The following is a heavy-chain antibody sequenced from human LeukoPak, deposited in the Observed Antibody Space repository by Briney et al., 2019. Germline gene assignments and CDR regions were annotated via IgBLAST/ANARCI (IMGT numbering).Heavy chain of an antibody. D-gene: IGHD3-10*01. CDR3: ASMLGSGSGNYLFDF. J-gene: IGHJ4*02. CDR2: VHYSGRT. Sequence: SETLSLTCTVSDGSVRSYYWSWIRQPPGKGLEWIGYVHYSGRTSYNPSLNSRVTISLDTPKNQFSLKVNSVTAADTAVYYCASMLGSGSGNYLFDFWGQGTLVTVSS. CDR1: DGSVRSYY. V-gene: IGHV4-59*02.